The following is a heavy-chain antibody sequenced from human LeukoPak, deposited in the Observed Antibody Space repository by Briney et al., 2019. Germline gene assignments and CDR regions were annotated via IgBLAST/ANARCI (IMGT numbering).Heavy chain of an antibody. CDR3: ARGPTVSSTWDY. D-gene: IGHD2-2*01. J-gene: IGHJ4*02. CDR1: GFTVSSAY. V-gene: IGHV3-53*01. Sequence: GGSLRLSCAASGFTVSSAYVSWVRQAPGKGLEWVSSIYGGDNREYSDSVKGRFTISRDDSKNTVSLQMSSLRVEDTAVYYCARGPTVSSTWDYWGQGTLVTVSP. CDR2: IYGGDNR.